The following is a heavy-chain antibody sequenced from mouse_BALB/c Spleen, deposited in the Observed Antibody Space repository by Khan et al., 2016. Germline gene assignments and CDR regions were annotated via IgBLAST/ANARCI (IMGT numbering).Heavy chain of an antibody. V-gene: IGHV3-2*02. CDR2: ISYSGST. Sequence: EVQLQESGPGLVKPSQSLSLTCTVTGYSITSDYAWNWIRQFPGNKLEWMGYISYSGSTSYNPSLKSRISITRDTSKNQFFLQLNSVTTEDTATYYCAFYYGNYGFAYWGQGTLVTVSA. CDR1: GYSITSDYA. J-gene: IGHJ3*01. CDR3: AFYYGNYGFAY. D-gene: IGHD2-1*01.